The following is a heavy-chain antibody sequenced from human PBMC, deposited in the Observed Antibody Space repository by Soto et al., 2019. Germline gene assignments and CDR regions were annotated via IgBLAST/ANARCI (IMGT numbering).Heavy chain of an antibody. D-gene: IGHD2-2*01. Sequence: GGSLRLSCAASGFTFSSYAMSWVRQAPGKGLEWVSAISGSGGSTYYADSVKGRFTISRDNSKNTLYLEMNSLRAEDTAVYYCAKDLSCSSTSCYAWIGHESDYWGQGTLVTVSS. CDR1: GFTFSSYA. J-gene: IGHJ4*02. V-gene: IGHV3-23*01. CDR3: AKDLSCSSTSCYAWIGHESDY. CDR2: ISGSGGST.